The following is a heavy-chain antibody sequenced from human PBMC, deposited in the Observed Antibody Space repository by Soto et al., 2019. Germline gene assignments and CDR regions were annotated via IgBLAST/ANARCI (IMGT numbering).Heavy chain of an antibody. CDR3: ARDLGYYDSSGYFDY. J-gene: IGHJ4*02. V-gene: IGHV3-11*01. CDR1: GFTFSDYY. Sequence: QVQLVESGGGLVKPGGSLRLSCAASGFTFSDYYMSWIRQAPGKGLEWVSYISSSDSIIYYADSVKGRFTISRDNAKNSVHLQMNSLRAEDTAVYYCARDLGYYDSSGYFDYWGQGTLVTVYS. D-gene: IGHD3-22*01. CDR2: ISSSDSII.